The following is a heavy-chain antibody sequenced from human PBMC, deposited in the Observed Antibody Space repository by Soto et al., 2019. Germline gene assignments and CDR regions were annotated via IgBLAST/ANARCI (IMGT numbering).Heavy chain of an antibody. Sequence: GGSLRLSCAASGFTFSSYAMPWVRQAPGKGLEWVAVISYDGSNKYYADSVKGRFTISRDNSKNTLYLQMNSLRAEDTALYYCAKDFWVHSDYDFVSPFDFWGQGTLVTVSS. CDR3: AKDFWVHSDYDFVSPFDF. V-gene: IGHV3-30-3*01. J-gene: IGHJ4*02. CDR1: GFTFSSYA. CDR2: ISYDGSNK. D-gene: IGHD5-12*01.